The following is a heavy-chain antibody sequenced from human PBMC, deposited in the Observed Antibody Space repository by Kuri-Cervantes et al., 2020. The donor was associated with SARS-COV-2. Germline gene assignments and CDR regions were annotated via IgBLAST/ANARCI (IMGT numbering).Heavy chain of an antibody. D-gene: IGHD3-16*02. Sequence: ASVKVSCKVSGYTLSELSIHWVRQPPGQGPEWMGGYHPDDGETFYAQKFQGRVTMTTDTSTSTAYMELRSLRSDDTAVYYCARSNLGLSFDPWGQGTLVTVSS. CDR2: YHPDDGET. J-gene: IGHJ5*02. V-gene: IGHV1-24*01. CDR3: ARSNLGLSFDP. CDR1: GYTLSELS.